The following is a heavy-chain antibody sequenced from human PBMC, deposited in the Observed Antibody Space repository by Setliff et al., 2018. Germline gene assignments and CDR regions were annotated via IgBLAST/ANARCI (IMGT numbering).Heavy chain of an antibody. CDR3: ARKGISALSGAFDM. J-gene: IGHJ3*02. CDR2: IYYSGST. CDR1: GGSIRSGDNH. D-gene: IGHD1-26*01. Sequence: SETLSLTCSVSGGSIRSGDNHWSWIRQPPGKGLEWIGYIYYSGSTNYNPSLKSRVTISVDTSKNQFSLRLSSMTAADTAVYYCARKGISALSGAFDMWGQGTMVTVSS. V-gene: IGHV4-30-4*08.